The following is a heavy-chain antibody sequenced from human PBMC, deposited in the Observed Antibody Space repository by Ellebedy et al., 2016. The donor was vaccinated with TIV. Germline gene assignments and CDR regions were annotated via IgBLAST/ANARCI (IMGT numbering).Heavy chain of an antibody. CDR1: GFTFSSYY. CDR3: AKRSVPGRFYGMDV. J-gene: IGHJ6*02. CDR2: IKQDGSEK. D-gene: IGHD6-19*01. V-gene: IGHV3-7*01. Sequence: GESLKISXAASGFTFSSYYMNWVRQAPGKGLEWVANIKQDGSEKYYVDSVKGRFTISRDNAKNSLYLQMNSLRAEDTAMYYCAKRSVPGRFYGMDVWGQGTAVTVSS.